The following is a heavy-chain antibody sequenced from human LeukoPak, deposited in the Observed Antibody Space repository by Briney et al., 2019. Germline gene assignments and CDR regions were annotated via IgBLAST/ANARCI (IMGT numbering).Heavy chain of an antibody. Sequence: GASVKVSCKASRYTFTSYDINWVRQATGQGLEWMGWMNPNSGNTGYAQKFQGRVTMTRNTSISTAYMELSSLRSEETAVYYCARKNYGSDRWFDPWGQGTLVTVSS. CDR3: ARKNYGSDRWFDP. J-gene: IGHJ5*02. D-gene: IGHD3-10*01. CDR2: MNPNSGNT. CDR1: RYTFTSYD. V-gene: IGHV1-8*01.